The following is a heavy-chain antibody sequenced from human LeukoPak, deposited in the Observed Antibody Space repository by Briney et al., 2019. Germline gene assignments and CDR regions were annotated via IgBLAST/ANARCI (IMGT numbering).Heavy chain of an antibody. CDR3: ARRGIYSKTMDV. D-gene: IGHD4-11*01. CDR1: GGSISSGGYS. J-gene: IGHJ6*02. Sequence: PSETLSLTCAVSGGSISSGGYSWSWIRQPPGKGLEWIGYIYHSGSTYYNPSLKSRVTISVDRSKNQFSLKLSSVTAADTAVYYCARRGIYSKTMDVWGQGTTVTVSS. V-gene: IGHV4-30-2*02. CDR2: IYHSGST.